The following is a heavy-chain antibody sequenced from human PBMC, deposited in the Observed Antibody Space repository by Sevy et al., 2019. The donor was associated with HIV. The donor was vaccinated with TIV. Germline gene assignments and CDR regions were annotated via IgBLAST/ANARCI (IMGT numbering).Heavy chain of an antibody. J-gene: IGHJ4*02. CDR3: AREVGGFKWRPYYFDS. V-gene: IGHV3-7*01. CDR2: IKQDQSEK. Sequence: GGSLRLSCETSGFIFTDYWMSWVRQIPGKGLEWVATIKQDQSEKYYVDSVKGRFAISRGSAKKSVSLQMNGLRAEDTTLYYCAREVGGFKWRPYYFDSWGQGTLVTVSS. D-gene: IGHD1-26*01. CDR1: GFIFTDYW.